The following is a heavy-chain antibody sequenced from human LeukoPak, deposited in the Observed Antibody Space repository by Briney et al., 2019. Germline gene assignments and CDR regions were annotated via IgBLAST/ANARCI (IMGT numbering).Heavy chain of an antibody. Sequence: GGSLRLSCGASGYSFSSYWMHWVRQVPGEGLVWVSRINGAGTTTTYADSVKGRFTISRDNAKNTLSLEMDSLRVEDTAVYYCIRGVSGYYSYYAMDVWGQGTTVIVSS. CDR1: GYSFSSYW. CDR3: IRGVSGYYSYYAMDV. D-gene: IGHD1-26*01. V-gene: IGHV3-74*01. J-gene: IGHJ6*02. CDR2: INGAGTTT.